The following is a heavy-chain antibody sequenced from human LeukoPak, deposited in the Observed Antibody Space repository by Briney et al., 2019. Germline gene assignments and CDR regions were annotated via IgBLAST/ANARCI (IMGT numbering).Heavy chain of an antibody. CDR1: GGSISSYY. D-gene: IGHD3-10*01. J-gene: IGHJ5*02. CDR2: IDWDDDK. CDR3: ARISGRNWFDP. Sequence: TLSLTCTVSGGSISSYYWSWIRQPPGKALEWLARIDWDDDKFYSTSLKTRLTISKDTSKNQVVLTMTNMDPVDTATYYCARISGRNWFDPWGQGTLVTVSS. V-gene: IGHV2-70*16.